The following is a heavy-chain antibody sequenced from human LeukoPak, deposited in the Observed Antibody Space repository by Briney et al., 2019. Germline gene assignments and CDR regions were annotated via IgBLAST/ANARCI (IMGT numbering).Heavy chain of an antibody. J-gene: IGHJ5*02. D-gene: IGHD1-26*01. CDR2: ISSSGTYI. CDR1: GFTFSAYS. V-gene: IGHV3-21*01. Sequence: GGSLRLSCAASGFTFSAYSINWVRQAPGRGLEWVSSISSSGTYIYYADSVKGRFTISRDNAKNSLSLQMNSLRAEDTAVYYCARDFRYSGSYHRWFDPWGQGTLVTVSS. CDR3: ARDFRYSGSYHRWFDP.